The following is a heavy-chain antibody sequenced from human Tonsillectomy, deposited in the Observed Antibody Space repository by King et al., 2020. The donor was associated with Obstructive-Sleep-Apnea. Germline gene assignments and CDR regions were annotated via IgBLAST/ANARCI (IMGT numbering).Heavy chain of an antibody. CDR1: GGSISSSSYY. V-gene: IGHV4-39*01. Sequence: LQLQESGPGLVKPSETLSLTCTVSGGSISSSSYYWGWIRQPPGKGLEWIGSIYYSGSTHYNPSLKSRVTISVDTSKKQFSLKLSSVTAADTAVYFCARLKSRGWELVYYFDYWGQGTLVTVSS. D-gene: IGHD1-26*01. CDR3: ARLKSRGWELVYYFDY. CDR2: IYYSGST. J-gene: IGHJ4*02.